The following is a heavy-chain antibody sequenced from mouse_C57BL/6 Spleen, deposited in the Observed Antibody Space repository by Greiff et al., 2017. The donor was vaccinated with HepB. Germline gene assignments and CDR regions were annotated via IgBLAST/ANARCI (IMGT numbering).Heavy chain of an antibody. CDR1: GYTFTSYW. V-gene: IGHV1-72*01. CDR2: IDPNSGGT. D-gene: IGHD2-10*02. J-gene: IGHJ4*01. CDR3: ARYRAYVNYGDYAMDY. Sequence: VQLQQPGAELVKPGASVKLSCKASGYTFTSYWMHWVKQRPGRGLEWIGRIDPNSGGTKYNEKFKSKATLTVDKPSSTAYMQLSSLTSEDSAVYYCARYRAYVNYGDYAMDYWGQGTSVTVSS.